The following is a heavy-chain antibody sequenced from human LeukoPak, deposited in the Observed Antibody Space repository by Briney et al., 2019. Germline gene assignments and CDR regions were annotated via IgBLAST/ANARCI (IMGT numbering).Heavy chain of an antibody. Sequence: ASVKVSCKASAYTFTGYYMHWVRQAPGQGLEWMGWINPNSGGTNYAQKFQGRVTMTRDTSIGTAYMELYSLRSDDTAVCYCARVEGDSGYELIDYWGQGTLVTVSS. V-gene: IGHV1-2*02. CDR3: ARVEGDSGYELIDY. CDR2: INPNSGGT. J-gene: IGHJ4*02. CDR1: AYTFTGYY. D-gene: IGHD5-12*01.